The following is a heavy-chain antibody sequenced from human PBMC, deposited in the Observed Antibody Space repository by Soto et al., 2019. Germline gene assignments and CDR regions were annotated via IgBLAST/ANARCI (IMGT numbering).Heavy chain of an antibody. CDR1: GFIFRDYL. Sequence: QVQLVESGGGVVQPGTSLRLSCTASGFIFRDYLIHWAGQAPGKGREWLAVLSFDGTAEYYADSTRGRFTISRDIPKSTTYLVINNVRREDTAMYYCARVATRLQSMEVLEYWGQGTLVTVPS. CDR3: ARVATRLQSMEVLEY. CDR2: LSFDGTAE. J-gene: IGHJ4*02. D-gene: IGHD2-21*02. V-gene: IGHV3-30*03.